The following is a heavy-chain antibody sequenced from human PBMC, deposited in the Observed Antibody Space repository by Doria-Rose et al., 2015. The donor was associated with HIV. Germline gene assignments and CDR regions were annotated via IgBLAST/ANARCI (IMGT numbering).Heavy chain of an antibody. D-gene: IGHD6-13*01. V-gene: IGHV2-26*01. CDR2: IFSDDER. CDR3: ARIKSSRWYHKYYFDC. CDR1: GVSLSSPGMG. J-gene: IGHJ4*02. Sequence: QWGPVLVKPTETLTLTCTVSGVSLSSPGMGVSWIRQPPGKALEWLANIFSDDERSYKTSLKSRLNISRGSSKSQLVLTMTYMDHVDTATYYCARIKSSRWYHKYYFDCWGQGTLVIVSA.